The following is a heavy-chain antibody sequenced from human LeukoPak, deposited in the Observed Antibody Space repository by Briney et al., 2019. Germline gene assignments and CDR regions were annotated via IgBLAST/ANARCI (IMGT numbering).Heavy chain of an antibody. Sequence: GGSLRLSCAASGFTFSSYAMSWVRQAPGKGLEWVSAISGGDDSTYYADSVKGRFTISRDSSKNTLYLQMNTLRAEDTALYYYAKDNLGSAYYCGLDVWGQGTTVTVSS. V-gene: IGHV3-23*01. D-gene: IGHD2-15*01. CDR2: ISGGDDST. J-gene: IGHJ6*02. CDR3: AKDNLGSAYYCGLDV. CDR1: GFTFSSYA.